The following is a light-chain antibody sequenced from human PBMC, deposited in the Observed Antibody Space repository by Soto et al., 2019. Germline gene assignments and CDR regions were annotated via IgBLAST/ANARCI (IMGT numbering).Light chain of an antibody. CDR2: GVT. CDR1: SSDVGGYDY. J-gene: IGLJ3*02. Sequence: QSVLTQPASVSGSPGQSITISCTGTSSDVGGYDYVSWYQQHPGKAPKLMIFGVTERPSGVPDRFSGSKSGNTASLTVSGLQADDEAVYYCYSYAGRNIWVFGGGTKLTVL. CDR3: YSYAGRNIWV. V-gene: IGLV2-8*01.